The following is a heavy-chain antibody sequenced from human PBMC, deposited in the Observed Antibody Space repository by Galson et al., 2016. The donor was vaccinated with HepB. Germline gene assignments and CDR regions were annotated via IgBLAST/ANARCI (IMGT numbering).Heavy chain of an antibody. J-gene: IGHJ4*02. V-gene: IGHV3-30*18. CDR3: AKDLTYTSTYLY. CDR2: TAYDGSNT. Sequence: SLRLSCAGSGFTFGSYGMHWVRQAPGKGLEWVAVTAYDGSNTYYADSVKGRFTISRDNSKSTLYLQMNSLRAEDTAVYFCAKDLTYTSTYLYWGQGALVTVSS. CDR1: GFTFGSYG. D-gene: IGHD2-2*01.